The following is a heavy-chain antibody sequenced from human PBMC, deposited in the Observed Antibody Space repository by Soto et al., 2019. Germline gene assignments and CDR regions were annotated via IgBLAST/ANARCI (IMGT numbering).Heavy chain of an antibody. CDR3: ARDYGDPLGYYYYMDV. D-gene: IGHD4-17*01. V-gene: IGHV3-7*01. CDR1: GFTFSSYW. CDR2: IKQDGSEK. Sequence: PGGSLRLSCAASGFTFSSYWMSWVRQAPGKGLEWVANIKQDGSEKYYVDSVKGRFTISRDNAKNSLYLQMNSLRAEDTAVYYCARDYGDPLGYYYYMDVWGKGTTVTVSS. J-gene: IGHJ6*03.